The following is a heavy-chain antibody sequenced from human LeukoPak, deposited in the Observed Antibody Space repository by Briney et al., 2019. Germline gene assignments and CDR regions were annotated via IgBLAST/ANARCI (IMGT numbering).Heavy chain of an antibody. Sequence: ASVKVSCKASGYTFTSYGISWVRQAPGQGLEWMGWISAYNGNTNYAQKLQGRVTMTTDTSTSTACMELRSLRSDDTAVYYCAVSSNWYKEVDYWGQGTLVTVSS. V-gene: IGHV1-18*01. CDR3: AVSSNWYKEVDY. CDR1: GYTFTSYG. D-gene: IGHD6-13*01. CDR2: ISAYNGNT. J-gene: IGHJ4*02.